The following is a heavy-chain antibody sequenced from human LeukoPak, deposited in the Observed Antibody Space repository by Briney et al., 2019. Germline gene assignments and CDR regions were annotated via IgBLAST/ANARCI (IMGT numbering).Heavy chain of an antibody. D-gene: IGHD3-10*01. CDR1: GFTFSSYW. CDR3: AGMVRGVIEPNYYYYYGMDV. J-gene: IGHJ6*02. V-gene: IGHV3-7*03. Sequence: PGGSLRLSCAASGFTFSSYWVSWVRQAPGKGLEWVANIKQDGSEKYYVDSVKGRFTISRDNAKNSLYLQMNSLRAEDTAVYYCAGMVRGVIEPNYYYYYGMDVWGQGTTVTVSS. CDR2: IKQDGSEK.